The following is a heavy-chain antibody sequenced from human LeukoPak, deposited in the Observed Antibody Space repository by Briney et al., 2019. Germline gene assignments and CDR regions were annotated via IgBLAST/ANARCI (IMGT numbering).Heavy chain of an antibody. V-gene: IGHV3-21*01. CDR1: GLTFSDYS. J-gene: IGHJ4*02. CDR3: VRLRRNSDRSDYYYFYDY. CDR2: LNPTSTSI. D-gene: IGHD3-22*01. Sequence: GGSLRLSCAASGLTFSDYSINWVRQAPGMGFKWGTTLNPTSTSIYYADAEKGRFTISRDNARSSLYLQMNSLRAEDTAVYYCVRLRRNSDRSDYYYFYDYWGQGILVTVSS.